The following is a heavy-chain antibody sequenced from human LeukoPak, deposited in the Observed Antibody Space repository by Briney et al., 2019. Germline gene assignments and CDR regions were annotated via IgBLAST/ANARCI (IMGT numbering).Heavy chain of an antibody. CDR3: ARSYDTRGYQSRGFDY. CDR1: GGSINSGSYF. D-gene: IGHD3-22*01. Sequence: SETLSLTCTVSGGSINSGSYFWNWIRQPAGKKLEFIGRVHSSGSSHYAPSLKSRATISIDSSTNQFSLRLNSVTAADSAVYYCARSYDTRGYQSRGFDYRGQGTLVSVSS. CDR2: VHSSGSS. V-gene: IGHV4-61*02. J-gene: IGHJ4*02.